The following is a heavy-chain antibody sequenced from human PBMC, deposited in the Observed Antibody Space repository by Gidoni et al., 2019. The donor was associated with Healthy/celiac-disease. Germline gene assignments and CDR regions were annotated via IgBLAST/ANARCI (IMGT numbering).Heavy chain of an antibody. Sequence: QVQLQESGPGLVTPSETLSLSCGVSGYSISSGYYWGWIRQPPGKGLEWIGSIYHSGSTYYNPSLKSRVTISVDTSKNQFSLKLSSVTAADTAVYYCALHSGSYYPFDYWGQGTLVTVSS. CDR3: ALHSGSYYPFDY. D-gene: IGHD1-26*01. J-gene: IGHJ4*02. V-gene: IGHV4-38-2*01. CDR2: IYHSGST. CDR1: GYSISSGYY.